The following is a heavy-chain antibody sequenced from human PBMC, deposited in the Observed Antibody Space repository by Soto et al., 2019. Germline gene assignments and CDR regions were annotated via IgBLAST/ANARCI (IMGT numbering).Heavy chain of an antibody. CDR3: AKGPYSRGVGVTNPSN. V-gene: IGHV4-34*01. CDR1: CGSSSGWY. J-gene: IGHJ4*02. D-gene: IGHD1-26*01. CDR2: ISSGST. Sequence: PSETLSLTCAVYCGSSSGWYWTWIRQSPVKGLEWIGEISSGSTNYNPSLKSRVTISADMSKNQFSLKLTSVTAADTAIYYCAKGPYSRGVGVTNPSNWGQGTQVTVSS.